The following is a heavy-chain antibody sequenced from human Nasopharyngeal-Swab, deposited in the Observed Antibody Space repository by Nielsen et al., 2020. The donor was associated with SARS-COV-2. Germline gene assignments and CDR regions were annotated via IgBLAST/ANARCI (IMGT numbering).Heavy chain of an antibody. D-gene: IGHD1-26*01. V-gene: IGHV4-34*01. Sequence: KGLEWIGEINHSGSTNYNPSLKSRVTISVDTSKNQFSLKLSSVTAADTAVYYCARETPIVGANWFDPWGQGTLVTVSS. CDR3: ARETPIVGANWFDP. CDR2: INHSGST. J-gene: IGHJ5*02.